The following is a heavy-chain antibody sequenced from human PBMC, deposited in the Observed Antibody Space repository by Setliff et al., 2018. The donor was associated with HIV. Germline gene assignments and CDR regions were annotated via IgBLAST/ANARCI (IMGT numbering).Heavy chain of an antibody. CDR2: IGRDGTVA. J-gene: IGHJ4*02. V-gene: IGHV3-74*01. D-gene: IGHD6-13*01. CDR3: RRDVHDAAADN. Sequence: PGGSLRLSCTASGFTFSDYWMHWVRRGPGRGLEWVSRIGRDGTVANYADSAKGRFTISRDNARNTLFLQMNSLGVEDTALYYCRRDVHDAAADNWGRGTLVTVSS. CDR1: GFTFSDYW.